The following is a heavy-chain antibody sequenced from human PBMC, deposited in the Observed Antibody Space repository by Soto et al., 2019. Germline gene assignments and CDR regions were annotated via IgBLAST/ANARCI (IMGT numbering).Heavy chain of an antibody. V-gene: IGHV3-33*01. D-gene: IGHD6-6*01. CDR3: ARGPQLVLYYFDY. Sequence: QVQLVESGGGVVQPGRSLRLSCAASGFTFSSYGMHWVRQAPGKGLEWVAVIWYDGSNKYNADSVKGRFTISRDNSKNTLYLQMNSLRAEDTAVYYCARGPQLVLYYFDYWGQGTLVTVSS. CDR2: IWYDGSNK. CDR1: GFTFSSYG. J-gene: IGHJ4*02.